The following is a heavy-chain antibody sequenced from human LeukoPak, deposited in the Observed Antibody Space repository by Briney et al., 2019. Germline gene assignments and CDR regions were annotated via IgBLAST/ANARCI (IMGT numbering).Heavy chain of an antibody. CDR3: ARDLGGSLATEDVYNWFDP. D-gene: IGHD5-24*01. V-gene: IGHV3-48*03. CDR2: ISSSGSTI. J-gene: IGHJ5*02. Sequence: GGSLRLSCAASGFTFSSYEMNWVRQAPGKGLEWVSYISSSGSTIYYADSVKGRFTISRDNAKNSLYLQMNSLRAEDTAVYYCARDLGGSLATEDVYNWFDPWGQGTLVTVSS. CDR1: GFTFSSYE.